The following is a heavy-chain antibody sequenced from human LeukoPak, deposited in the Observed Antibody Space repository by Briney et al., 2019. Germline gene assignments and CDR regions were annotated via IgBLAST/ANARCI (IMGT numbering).Heavy chain of an antibody. J-gene: IGHJ4*02. CDR2: ISAYNGNT. CDR1: GYTFTSYG. D-gene: IGHD6-13*01. CDR3: ARDKTHSSSWYGGDYFDY. V-gene: IGHV1-18*01. Sequence: GASVKVSCKASGYTFTSYGISWVRQAPGQGLEWMGWISAYNGNTNYAQKLQGRVTMTTDTSTSTAYMELRSLRSDDTAVYYCARDKTHSSSWYGGDYFDYWGQGTLVTVSS.